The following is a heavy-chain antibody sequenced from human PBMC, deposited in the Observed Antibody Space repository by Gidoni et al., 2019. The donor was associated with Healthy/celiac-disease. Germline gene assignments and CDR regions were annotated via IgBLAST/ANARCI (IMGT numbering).Heavy chain of an antibody. CDR1: GFTFSSYR. CDR2: IWYDRSNK. V-gene: IGHV3-33*03. J-gene: IGHJ4*02. Sequence: QVQLVESGGGLVQPGRSLRLSCAAFGFTFSSYRMHWFRQGPGKGLEWVTVIWYDRSNKYYADSVKGRFTIARDKSKNTLYLQMNSLRAEDTAVYYCAKDRYDYVWGSYRYIDYWGQGTLVTVSS. D-gene: IGHD3-16*02. CDR3: AKDRYDYVWGSYRYIDY.